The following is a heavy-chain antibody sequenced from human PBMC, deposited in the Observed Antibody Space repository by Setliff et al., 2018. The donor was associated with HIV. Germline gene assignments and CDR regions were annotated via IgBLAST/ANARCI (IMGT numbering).Heavy chain of an antibody. J-gene: IGHJ6*02. V-gene: IGHV4-61*02. D-gene: IGHD3-16*01. CDR2: IYTSGST. CDR3: ARGGYYYYFGVDV. CDR1: GGSISSETFS. Sequence: LSLTCTVSGGSISSETFSWNWIRQPAGKGLEWIGRIYTSGSTDFNPSLKSRVTMSVDTSKNQFSLKLSSVTAADTAVYYCARGGYYYYFGVDVWGQGTTVTVSS.